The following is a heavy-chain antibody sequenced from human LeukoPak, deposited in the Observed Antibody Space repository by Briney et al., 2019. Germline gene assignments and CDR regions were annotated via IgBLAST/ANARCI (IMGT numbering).Heavy chain of an antibody. CDR1: GFTFSNYW. Sequence: GGSLRLSCAASGFTFSNYWMSWVRQAPGKGLEWVANIKQDGSERYYVDSVKGRFTISRDNAKNSLYLQMNSLRAVDTAVYYCARYGGSYYFDNWGQGTLVTVSS. CDR2: IKQDGSER. V-gene: IGHV3-7*01. J-gene: IGHJ4*02. CDR3: ARYGGSYYFDN. D-gene: IGHD1-26*01.